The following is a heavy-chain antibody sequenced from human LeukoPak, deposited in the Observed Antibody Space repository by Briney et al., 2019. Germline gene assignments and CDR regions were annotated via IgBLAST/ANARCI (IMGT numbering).Heavy chain of an antibody. J-gene: IGHJ4*02. V-gene: IGHV3-30*03. Sequence: GGSLRLSCAASGFTVSSSYMSWVRQAPGKGLEWVAVISYDGSNKYYADSVKGRFTISRDNSKNTLYLQMNSLRAEDTAVYYCARVSEDDSSGYYLSYFDYWGQGTLVTVSS. CDR1: GFTVSSSY. CDR3: ARVSEDDSSGYYLSYFDY. CDR2: ISYDGSNK. D-gene: IGHD3-22*01.